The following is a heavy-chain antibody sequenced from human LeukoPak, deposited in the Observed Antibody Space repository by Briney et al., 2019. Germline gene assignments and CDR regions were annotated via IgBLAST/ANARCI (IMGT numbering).Heavy chain of an antibody. D-gene: IGHD3-10*01. V-gene: IGHV4-31*03. Sequence: SSETLSLTCTVSGGSISSSSYYWGWIRQHPGKGLEWIGYIYYSGSTYYNPSLKSRVTISVDTSKNQFSLKLSSVTAADTAVYYCARDGSARYGSGSYIDYWGQGTLVTVSS. J-gene: IGHJ4*02. CDR1: GGSISSSSYY. CDR3: ARDGSARYGSGSYIDY. CDR2: IYYSGST.